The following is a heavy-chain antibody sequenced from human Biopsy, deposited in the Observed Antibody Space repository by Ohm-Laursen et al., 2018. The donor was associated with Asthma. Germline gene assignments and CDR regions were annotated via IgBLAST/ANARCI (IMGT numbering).Heavy chain of an antibody. J-gene: IGHJ6*02. CDR2: IIPIFGTA. V-gene: IGHV1-69*13. CDR3: ARGYSGSDRIVYYYSGLEV. D-gene: IGHD5-12*01. CDR1: GGTFSSYA. Sequence: GASVKASCKASGGTFSSYAISWARQAPGQGLEWLGGIIPIFGTANYAQKFQGRVTITADESTSTAYMELSSLSSEDTAVYYCARGYSGSDRIVYYYSGLEVWGQGTTVTVSS.